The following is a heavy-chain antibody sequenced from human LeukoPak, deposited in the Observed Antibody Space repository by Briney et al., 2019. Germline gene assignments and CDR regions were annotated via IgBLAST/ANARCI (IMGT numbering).Heavy chain of an antibody. CDR1: GGSFSGYY. V-gene: IGHV4-34*01. CDR2: INHSGST. J-gene: IGHJ4*02. D-gene: IGHD5-12*01. Sequence: SETLSLTCAVYGGSFSGYYWSWIRQPPGKGLEWIGEINHSGSTNYNPSLKSRVTISVDTSKNQFSLKLSSVTAADTAVYYCARRRGYSGSQSFDYWGQGTLVTVSS. CDR3: ARRRGYSGSQSFDY.